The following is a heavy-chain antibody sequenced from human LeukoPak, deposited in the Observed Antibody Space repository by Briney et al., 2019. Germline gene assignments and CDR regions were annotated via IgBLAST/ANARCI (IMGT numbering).Heavy chain of an antibody. V-gene: IGHV3-30*02. CDR2: IWHDGSNK. CDR1: GFSFKNYG. CDR3: VVPAAMSVY. Sequence: PGGSLRLSCAASGFSFKNYGMHWVRQAPGKGLEWVAFIWHDGSNKYYADYVKDRFTISRDNSKNTLYLQMNSLRAEDTAVYYCVVPAAMSVYWGQGTLVTVSS. D-gene: IGHD2-2*01. J-gene: IGHJ4*02.